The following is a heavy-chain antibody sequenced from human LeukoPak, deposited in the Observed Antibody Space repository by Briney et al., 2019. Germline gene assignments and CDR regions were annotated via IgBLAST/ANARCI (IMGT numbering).Heavy chain of an antibody. CDR3: ATESGTYSGTCFDY. CDR1: GFTSSSYS. CDR2: ISSSSSYI. J-gene: IGHJ4*02. V-gene: IGHV3-21*01. Sequence: GGSLRLSCAASGFTSSSYSMNWVRQAPGKGLEWVSSISSSSSYIYYADSVKGRFTISRDNAKNSLYLQMNSLRAEDTAVYYCATESGTYSGTCFDYWGQGTLVTVSS. D-gene: IGHD1-26*01.